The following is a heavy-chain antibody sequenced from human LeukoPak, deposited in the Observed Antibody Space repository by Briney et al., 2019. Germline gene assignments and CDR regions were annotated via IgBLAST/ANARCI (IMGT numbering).Heavy chain of an antibody. Sequence: PGGSLRLSCAASGFTFSSYWMHWVRQAPGKGLVWVSRINSDGSSTSYADSVKGRFTISRDNAKNTLYLQMNSLKTEDTAVYYCTTDWPTRYCSSTSCHFADVWGQGTTVTVSS. J-gene: IGHJ6*02. V-gene: IGHV3-74*01. CDR1: GFTFSSYW. CDR2: INSDGSST. CDR3: TTDWPTRYCSSTSCHFADV. D-gene: IGHD2-2*01.